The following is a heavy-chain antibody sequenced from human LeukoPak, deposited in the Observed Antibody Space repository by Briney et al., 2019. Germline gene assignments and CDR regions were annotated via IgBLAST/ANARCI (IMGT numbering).Heavy chain of an antibody. D-gene: IGHD3-10*01. Sequence: SETLSLTCTVSGASITSGLYYWNWIRQPAGKGLEWIGRLSNSGGTNYNPSLKSRVTISVDTSKNQFSLKLTSVTAADTAVYYCARLAYYGSGSYYNDSWGQGTLVTVSS. CDR2: LSNSGGT. V-gene: IGHV4-61*02. J-gene: IGHJ4*02. CDR1: GASITSGLYY. CDR3: ARLAYYGSGSYYNDS.